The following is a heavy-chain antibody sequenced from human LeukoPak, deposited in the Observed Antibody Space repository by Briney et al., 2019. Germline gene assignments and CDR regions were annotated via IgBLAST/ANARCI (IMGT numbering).Heavy chain of an antibody. V-gene: IGHV3-30*02. J-gene: IGHJ4*02. Sequence: PGGSLRLSCAASGFTFSSYGMHWVRQAPGKGLEWVAFIRYDGSNKYYADSVKGRFTISRDNSKNSLYLQMDSLRAEDTAVYYCGRPSVDGSNSWYGYWCQGTLVSVCS. CDR2: IRYDGSNK. D-gene: IGHD6-13*01. CDR1: GFTFSSYG. CDR3: GRPSVDGSNSWYGY.